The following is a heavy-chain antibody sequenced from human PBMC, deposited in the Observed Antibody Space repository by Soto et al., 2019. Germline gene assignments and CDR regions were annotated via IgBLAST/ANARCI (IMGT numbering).Heavy chain of an antibody. J-gene: IGHJ4*02. CDR3: ASTEDDYGTYFDY. V-gene: IGHV5-51*01. CDR2: IYPGDSDT. Sequence: GESLKISCXGSGYSFTSYWIGWVRQMPGKGLEWMGIIYPGDSDTRYSPSFQGQVTISADKSISTAYLQWSSLKASDTAMYYCASTEDDYGTYFDYWGQGTLVTVSS. CDR1: GYSFTSYW. D-gene: IGHD4-17*01.